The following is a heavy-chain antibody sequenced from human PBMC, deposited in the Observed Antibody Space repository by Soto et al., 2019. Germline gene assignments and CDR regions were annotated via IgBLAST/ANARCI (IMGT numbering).Heavy chain of an antibody. CDR3: ARHSGGSKLSSFDY. CDR2: IYWDDDK. Sequence: SGPTLVNPTQTLTLTCTFSGFSLSTSGVGVGWIRQPPGKALEWLALIYWDDDKRYSPSLKSRLTITKDTSKNQVVLTMTNMDPVVTATYYCARHSGGSKLSSFDYWGQGTLVTVSS. V-gene: IGHV2-5*02. J-gene: IGHJ4*02. CDR1: GFSLSTSGVG. D-gene: IGHD2-15*01.